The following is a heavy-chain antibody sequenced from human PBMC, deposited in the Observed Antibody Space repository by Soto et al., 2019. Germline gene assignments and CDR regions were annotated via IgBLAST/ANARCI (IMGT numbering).Heavy chain of an antibody. J-gene: IGHJ4*02. CDR3: ARDKITGPFDY. V-gene: IGHV4-31*03. D-gene: IGHD2-8*02. Sequence: TLSLTCTVSGGSISSGGYYWTWIRQHPGKGLEWIGEINHSGSTNYNPSLKSRVTISVDTSKNQFSLKLTSVTAADTAVYYCARDKITGPFDYWGQGTLVTVSS. CDR1: GGSISSGGYY. CDR2: INHSGST.